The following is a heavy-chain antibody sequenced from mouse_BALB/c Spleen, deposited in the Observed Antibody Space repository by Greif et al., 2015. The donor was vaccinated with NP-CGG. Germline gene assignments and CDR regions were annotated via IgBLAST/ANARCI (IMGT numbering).Heavy chain of an antibody. Sequence: DVKLVESGGGLVQPGGSLRLSCATSGFTFTDYYMSWVRQPPGKALEWLGFIRNKANGYTTEYSASVKGRFTISRDNSQSILYLQMNTLRAEDSATYYCARDTGYGSAWFAYWGQGTLVTVSA. CDR1: GFTFTDYY. D-gene: IGHD1-1*01. J-gene: IGHJ3*01. CDR3: ARDTGYGSAWFAY. CDR2: IRNKANGYTT. V-gene: IGHV7-3*02.